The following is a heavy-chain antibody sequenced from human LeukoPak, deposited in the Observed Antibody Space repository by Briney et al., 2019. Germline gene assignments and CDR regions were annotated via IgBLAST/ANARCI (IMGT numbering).Heavy chain of an antibody. D-gene: IGHD6-6*01. J-gene: IGHJ4*02. Sequence: PGGSLRLSCAASGFTFSSYSMNWVRQAPGKGLEWVSSISSSSSYIYYADSVKGRFTISRDNAKNSLYLQMNSLRSEDTAVYDCARAEYSSSPGLDYWGQGTLVTVSS. CDR3: ARAEYSSSPGLDY. CDR1: GFTFSSYS. CDR2: ISSSSSYI. V-gene: IGHV3-21*04.